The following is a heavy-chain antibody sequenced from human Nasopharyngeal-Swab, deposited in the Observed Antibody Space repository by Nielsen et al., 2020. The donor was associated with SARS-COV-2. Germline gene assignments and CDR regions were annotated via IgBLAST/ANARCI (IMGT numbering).Heavy chain of an antibody. V-gene: IGHV3-48*04. J-gene: IGHJ4*02. Sequence: GRSLSLSCATSGFTFSPYTMTWVRQAPGKGLQWISYITSGNSVQYADSVRGRFTISRDNAKNSLYLQMNSLTAEDTAVYYCARERGGGYGDYWGQGTLVTVSS. D-gene: IGHD5-12*01. CDR3: ARERGGGYGDY. CDR1: GFTFSPYT. CDR2: ITSGNSV.